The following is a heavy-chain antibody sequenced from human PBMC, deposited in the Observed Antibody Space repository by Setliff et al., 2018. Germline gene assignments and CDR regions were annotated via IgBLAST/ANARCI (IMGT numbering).Heavy chain of an antibody. Sequence: PSETLSLTCNVSGYSISSGYYWGWIRQPPGKGLEWIGSIYHSGSTYYNPSLKSRVTISVDTSKNQFSLKLSSVTAADTAVYYCARGDDSSGYFSYWGQGTLVTVSS. V-gene: IGHV4-38-2*02. CDR3: ARGDDSSGYFSY. D-gene: IGHD3-22*01. J-gene: IGHJ4*02. CDR1: GYSISSGYY. CDR2: IYHSGST.